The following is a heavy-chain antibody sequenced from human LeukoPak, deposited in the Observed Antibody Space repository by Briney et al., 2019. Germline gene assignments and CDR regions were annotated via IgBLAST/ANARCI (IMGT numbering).Heavy chain of an antibody. CDR1: GGSVSSSRYY. Sequence: PSETLSLTCTVSGGSVSSSRYYRGWIRQPPGKGLEWLGYFYYSGSTNYNPSLKSRVTISLDTSKNQFSLKLSSVTAADTAVYYCARGTRGYDYGFTYYYYGMDVWGQGTTVTVSS. J-gene: IGHJ6*02. CDR3: ARGTRGYDYGFTYYYYGMDV. CDR2: FYYSGST. D-gene: IGHD5-12*01. V-gene: IGHV4-61*05.